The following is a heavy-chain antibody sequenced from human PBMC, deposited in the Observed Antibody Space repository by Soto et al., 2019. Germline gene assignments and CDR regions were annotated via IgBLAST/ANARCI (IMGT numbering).Heavy chain of an antibody. CDR2: MNPNSGDT. CDR3: ARGELLWFGELLR. D-gene: IGHD3-10*01. Sequence: QVQLVQSGAEVKKPGASVKVSCKASGYTFTSCEINWVRQGTGQGLEWMGWMNPNSGDTGYAQKFQGRVTMTRNTSISTAYMELSSLRSEDTAVYYCARGELLWFGELLRWGQGTLVTVSS. V-gene: IGHV1-8*01. CDR1: GYTFTSCE. J-gene: IGHJ4*02.